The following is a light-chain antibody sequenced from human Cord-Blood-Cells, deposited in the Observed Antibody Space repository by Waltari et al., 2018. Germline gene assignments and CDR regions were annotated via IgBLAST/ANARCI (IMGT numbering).Light chain of an antibody. CDR2: RNN. CDR1: RSTCGSNY. Sequence: QPVLNQPPPPSGTPAQRGPIPCSRSRSTCGSNYAYWYQPLPGTAPKLLLYRNNQRPPGVPDRFSGSKSGTSASLAISGLRSEDEADYYCAAWDDSLSCRVFGGGTKLTVL. J-gene: IGLJ3*02. CDR3: AAWDDSLSCRV. V-gene: IGLV1-47*01.